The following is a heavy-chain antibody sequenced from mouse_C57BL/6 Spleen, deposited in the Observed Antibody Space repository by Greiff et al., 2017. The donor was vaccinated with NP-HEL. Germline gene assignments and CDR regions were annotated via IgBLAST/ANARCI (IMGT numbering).Heavy chain of an antibody. V-gene: IGHV1-82*01. CDR3: ASARTGTDY. J-gene: IGHJ2*01. CDR1: GYAFSSSW. Sequence: VQLQQSGPELVKPGASVKISCKASGYAFSSSWMNWVKQRPGKGLEWIGRIYPGDGDTNYNGKFKGKATLTADKSSSTAYMQLNSLTSEDSAVYFCASARTGTDYWGQGTTLTVSS. D-gene: IGHD4-1*01. CDR2: IYPGDGDT.